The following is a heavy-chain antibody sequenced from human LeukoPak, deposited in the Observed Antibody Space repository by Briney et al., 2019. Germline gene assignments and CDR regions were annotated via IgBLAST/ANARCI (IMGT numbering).Heavy chain of an antibody. CDR3: AIDDGDYLPFDY. D-gene: IGHD4-17*01. J-gene: IGHJ4*02. CDR1: GGAISSYY. CDR2: IYYSGST. Sequence: SETLSLTCTVSGGAISSYYWSWIRQPPGKGLEWIGYIYYSGSTNYNPSIKSRVTISVDTSTNQISLKLSSVTAADTAVYYSAIDDGDYLPFDYWGQGTLVTVSS. V-gene: IGHV4-59*01.